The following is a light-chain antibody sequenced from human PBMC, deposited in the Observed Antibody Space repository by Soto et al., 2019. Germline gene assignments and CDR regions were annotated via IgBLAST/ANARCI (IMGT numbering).Light chain of an antibody. J-gene: IGLJ2*01. CDR2: EVS. CDR1: SSDVGGYNY. Sequence: QSALTQPPSASGSPGQSVTISCTGTSSDVGGYNYVSWYQQHPGKAPKLMLYEVSTRPSGVPDRFSGSKSGHTATLTVSGLQAEDEADYYCSSYAGSNIYVVFGGGTKLTVL. V-gene: IGLV2-8*01. CDR3: SSYAGSNIYVV.